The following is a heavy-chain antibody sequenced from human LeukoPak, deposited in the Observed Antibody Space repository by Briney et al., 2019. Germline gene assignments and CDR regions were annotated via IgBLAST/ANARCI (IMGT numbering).Heavy chain of an antibody. CDR2: INPNSGGT. D-gene: IGHD3-10*01. CDR3: ARVDGRYYYGSGSYSLALDAFDI. CDR1: GYTFTGYY. V-gene: IGHV1-2*02. Sequence: ASVKVSCKASGYTFTGYYMHWVRQAPGQGLEWMGWINPNSGGTNYAQKCQGRVTMTRDTSISTAYMEMSRLRSDDTAVYYCARVDGRYYYGSGSYSLALDAFDIWGQGTMVTVSS. J-gene: IGHJ3*02.